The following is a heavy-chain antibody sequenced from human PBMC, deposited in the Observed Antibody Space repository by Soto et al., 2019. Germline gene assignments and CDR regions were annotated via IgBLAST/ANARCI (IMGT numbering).Heavy chain of an antibody. CDR2: ISPSSSYT. D-gene: IGHD1-26*01. Sequence: QVQLVESGGALVKPGGSLRLSCAASGFTFSDFYMSWIRQAPGKGLECVSYISPSSSYTSYADSVKGRFMISRDHAKNLLYLQMNSLRAEDTAVHYCARDRPVSGRAMDVWGQGTTVTVSS. CDR1: GFTFSDFY. V-gene: IGHV3-11*06. J-gene: IGHJ6*02. CDR3: ARDRPVSGRAMDV.